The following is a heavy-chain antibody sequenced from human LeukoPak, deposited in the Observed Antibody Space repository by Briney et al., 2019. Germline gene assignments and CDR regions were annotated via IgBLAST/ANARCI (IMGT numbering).Heavy chain of an antibody. CDR3: ARGAVVPAAIPPDFDY. Sequence: PGRSLRLSCAASGFTFDDYAMHWVRQAPGKGLEWVSGICWNSGSIGYADSVKGRFTISRDNAKNSLYLQMNSLRAEDTAVYYCARGAVVPAAIPPDFDYWGQGTLVTVSS. J-gene: IGHJ4*02. V-gene: IGHV3-9*01. D-gene: IGHD2-2*02. CDR2: ICWNSGSI. CDR1: GFTFDDYA.